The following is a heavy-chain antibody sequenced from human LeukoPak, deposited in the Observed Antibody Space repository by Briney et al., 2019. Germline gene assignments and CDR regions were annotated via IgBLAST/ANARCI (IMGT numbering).Heavy chain of an antibody. CDR3: ATLDTADFDY. D-gene: IGHD2-21*02. J-gene: IGHJ4*02. CDR1: GFTFSDYY. Sequence: GGSLRLSCAASGFTFSDYYMSWIRQAPGKGLEWVSYISSSGSTIYYADSVKGRFTISRDNSKNTLYLQMNSLRAEDTAVYYCATLDTADFDYWGQGTLVTVSS. V-gene: IGHV3-11*01. CDR2: ISSSGSTI.